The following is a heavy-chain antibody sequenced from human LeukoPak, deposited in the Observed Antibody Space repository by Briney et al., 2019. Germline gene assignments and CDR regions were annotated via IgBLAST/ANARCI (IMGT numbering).Heavy chain of an antibody. Sequence: PGGSLRLSCAASGFTFSSYAMSWVRQAPGKGLEWVSAISGSGGSTYYADSVKGRFTISRDNSKNTLYLQMNSLRAEDTAVYYCAKALLRFGEPSYLDYWGQGTLVTVSS. V-gene: IGHV3-23*01. CDR1: GFTFSSYA. CDR2: ISGSGGST. D-gene: IGHD3-10*01. J-gene: IGHJ4*02. CDR3: AKALLRFGEPSYLDY.